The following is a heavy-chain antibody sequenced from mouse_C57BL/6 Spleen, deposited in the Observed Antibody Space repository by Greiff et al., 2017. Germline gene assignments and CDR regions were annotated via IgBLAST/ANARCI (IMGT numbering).Heavy chain of an antibody. CDR2: IRLKSDNYAT. CDR3: TGKASRGAWFAY. Sequence: EVKVEESGGGLVQPGGSMKLSCVASGFTFSNYWMNWVRQSPEKGLEWVAQIRLKSDNYATHYAESVKGRFTISRDDSKSSVYLQMNNLRAEDTGIYYCTGKASRGAWFAYWGQGTLVTVSA. V-gene: IGHV6-3*01. J-gene: IGHJ3*01. CDR1: GFTFSNYW. D-gene: IGHD6-1*01.